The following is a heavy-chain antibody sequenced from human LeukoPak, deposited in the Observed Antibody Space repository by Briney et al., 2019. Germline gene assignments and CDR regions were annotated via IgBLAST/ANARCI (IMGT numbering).Heavy chain of an antibody. CDR2: IWYDGSNK. V-gene: IGHV3-33*01. CDR3: ARVPYGDYGFDY. Sequence: GRSLRLSFAASGFTFSSYGMHWVRQAPGKGLEWVAVIWYDGSNKYYADSVKGRFTISRDNSKNTLYLQMNSLRAEDTAVYYCARVPYGDYGFDYWGQGTLVTVSS. J-gene: IGHJ4*02. D-gene: IGHD4-17*01. CDR1: GFTFSSYG.